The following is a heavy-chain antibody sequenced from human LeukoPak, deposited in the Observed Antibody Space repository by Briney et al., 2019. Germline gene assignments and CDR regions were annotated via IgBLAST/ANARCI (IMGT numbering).Heavy chain of an antibody. J-gene: IGHJ4*02. CDR2: INYSGGT. CDR1: GGSISSNSFY. D-gene: IGHD3-10*01. Sequence: SETLSLTCTVSGGSISSNSFYWGWIRQPPGKGLEWIASINYSGGTYYNPSLKSRVTISVDTSENQFSLKLSSVTAADTAVYYCARYVVYGSGKYYFDYWGQGTLVTVSS. CDR3: ARYVVYGSGKYYFDY. V-gene: IGHV4-39*01.